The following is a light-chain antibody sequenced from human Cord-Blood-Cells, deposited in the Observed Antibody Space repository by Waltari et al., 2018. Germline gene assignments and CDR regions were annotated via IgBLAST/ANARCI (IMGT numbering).Light chain of an antibody. V-gene: IGLV2-14*01. Sequence: QSALTQPASVSGSPGQSITISCTGTSSDVGGYNYVSWYQQHPGKAPKLMIYEVSNRPSGVVNRFSGSKSGNTASLTISGRQAEDEADYYCSSYTSSSTWVFGGGTKLTVL. CDR1: SSDVGGYNY. J-gene: IGLJ3*02. CDR3: SSYTSSSTWV. CDR2: EVS.